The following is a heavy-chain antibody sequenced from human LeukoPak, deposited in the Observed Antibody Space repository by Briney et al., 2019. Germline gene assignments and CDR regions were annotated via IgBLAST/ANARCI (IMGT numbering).Heavy chain of an antibody. CDR2: INTNTGNP. CDR3: AHRVIGAWGNSAFDY. V-gene: IGHV7-4-1*02. CDR1: GYTFTSYA. Sequence: ASVKVSCKASGYTFTSYAMNWVRQAPGQGLEWMGWINTNTGNPTYAQGFTGRFVFSLDTSVSTAYLQISSLKAEDTAVYYCAHRVIGAWGNSAFDYWGQGTLVTVSS. D-gene: IGHD4-23*01. J-gene: IGHJ4*02.